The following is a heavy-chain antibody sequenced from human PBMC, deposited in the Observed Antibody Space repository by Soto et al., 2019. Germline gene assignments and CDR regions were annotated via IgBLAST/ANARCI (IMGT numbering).Heavy chain of an antibody. Sequence: LRLSCAASGFTFNIYGMHWVRQAPDKGPEWVALISYDGSNQYYADSVKGRFTISRDNSKDTLFLQMNSLRADDTAVYYCAKDQASGQGSFDSWGQGTLVTVSS. V-gene: IGHV3-30*18. J-gene: IGHJ4*02. CDR1: GFTFNIYG. CDR2: ISYDGSNQ. CDR3: AKDQASGQGSFDS.